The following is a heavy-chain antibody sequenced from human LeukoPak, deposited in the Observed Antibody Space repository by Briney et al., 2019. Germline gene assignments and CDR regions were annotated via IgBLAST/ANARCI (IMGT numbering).Heavy chain of an antibody. CDR2: IWYDGSNK. V-gene: IGHV3-33*06. CDR3: AKDCRSPPFSERRITIFGVVTNKVGYFDY. D-gene: IGHD3-3*01. Sequence: GGSLRLSCAASGFTFSSYGMHWVRQAPGKGLEWVAVIWYDGSNKYYADSVKGRFTISRDNSKNTLYLQMNSLRAEDTAVYYCAKDCRSPPFSERRITIFGVVTNKVGYFDYWGQGTLVTVSS. J-gene: IGHJ4*02. CDR1: GFTFSSYG.